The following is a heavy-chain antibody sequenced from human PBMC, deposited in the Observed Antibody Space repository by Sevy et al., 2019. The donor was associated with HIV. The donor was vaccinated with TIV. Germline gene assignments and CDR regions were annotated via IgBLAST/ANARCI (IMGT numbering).Heavy chain of an antibody. V-gene: IGHV3-7*03. CDR2: IKKDGSQK. CDR3: ARGRHMDV. Sequence: GESLKISCAASGVTFSNYWMTWVRQGPGKGLEWVANIKKDGSQKYYVDSVKGRFTISRDNADNSLYLQMNSLRAEDTAVYYCARGRHMDVWGKGITVTVSS. CDR1: GVTFSNYW. J-gene: IGHJ6*04.